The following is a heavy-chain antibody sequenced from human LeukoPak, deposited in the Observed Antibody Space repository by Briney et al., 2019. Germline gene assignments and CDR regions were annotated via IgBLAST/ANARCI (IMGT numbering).Heavy chain of an antibody. J-gene: IGHJ1*01. CDR3: ARGTYDSSGYYYGDFQH. Sequence: GGSLRLSCAASGFIFRNYSMHWVRQTPGKGLEWAAVISYDGSNKYYAASVKGRFTISRDNSKNTVYLQMNRLGAEDTAVYYCARGTYDSSGYYYGDFQHWGQGTLVTVSS. CDR2: ISYDGSNK. V-gene: IGHV3-30-3*01. CDR1: GFIFRNYS. D-gene: IGHD3-22*01.